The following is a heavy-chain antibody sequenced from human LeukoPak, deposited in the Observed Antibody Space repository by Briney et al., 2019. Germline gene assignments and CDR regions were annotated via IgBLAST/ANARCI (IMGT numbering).Heavy chain of an antibody. J-gene: IGHJ5*02. CDR3: AREVGDYYDSSGAPQYP. D-gene: IGHD3-22*01. CDR2: IKADGTQK. V-gene: IGHV3-7*01. Sequence: GGSLRLSCAASGFIFNNEWMDWVRQAPGKGLEYVANIKADGTQKYYVHSVKGRFTTSRDTAKKSLYLQLTSLRADDTAVYYCAREVGDYYDSSGAPQYPWGQGTLVTVSS. CDR1: GFIFNNEW.